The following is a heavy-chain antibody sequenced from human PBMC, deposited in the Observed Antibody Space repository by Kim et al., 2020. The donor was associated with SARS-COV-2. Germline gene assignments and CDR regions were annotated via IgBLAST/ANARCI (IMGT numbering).Heavy chain of an antibody. CDR2: ISSSSSYI. V-gene: IGHV3-21*01. Sequence: GGSLRLSCAASGFTFSSYSMNWVRQAPGKGLEWVSSISSSSSYIYYADSVKGRFTISRDNAKNSLYLQMNSLRAEDTAVYYCARGRDRWELRVFSSMYAFDIWGQGTMVTVSS. CDR3: ARGRDRWELRVFSSMYAFDI. CDR1: GFTFSSYS. J-gene: IGHJ3*02. D-gene: IGHD1-26*01.